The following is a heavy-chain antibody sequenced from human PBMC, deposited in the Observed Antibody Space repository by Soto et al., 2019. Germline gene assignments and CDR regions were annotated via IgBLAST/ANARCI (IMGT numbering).Heavy chain of an antibody. CDR3: ARHELTTVNSYYYYYYGMDV. J-gene: IGHJ6*02. Sequence: PSETLSLTFTVSGRAISSSIYYWSWIRQPPGKWLEWIWRIYYRGITYYNPSLKSRGTISVDTSKDQCSLKLSSVTDADTAVYYCARHELTTVNSYYYYYYGMDVWGQGTTVTVSS. V-gene: IGHV4-39*01. D-gene: IGHD4-4*01. CDR1: GRAISSSIYY. CDR2: IYYRGIT.